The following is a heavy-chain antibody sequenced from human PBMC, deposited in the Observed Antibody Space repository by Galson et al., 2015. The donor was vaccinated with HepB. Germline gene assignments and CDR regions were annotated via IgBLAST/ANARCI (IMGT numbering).Heavy chain of an antibody. J-gene: IGHJ4*02. CDR2: IWFDASNK. CDR1: GFTFDSYG. D-gene: IGHD3-16*02. CDR3: GRASGWGYPAATYY. Sequence: SLRLSCAASGFTFDSYGLHWVRQAPGKGLEWVAAIWFDASNKHYADSVKGRFTISRDNSENTLYLQMNNVRADDTAVYYCGRASGWGYPAATYYWGQGTLVTVSS. V-gene: IGHV3-33*01.